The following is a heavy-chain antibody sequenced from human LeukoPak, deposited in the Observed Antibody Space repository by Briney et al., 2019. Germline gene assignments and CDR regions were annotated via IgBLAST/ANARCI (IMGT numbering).Heavy chain of an antibody. CDR3: ARDLYYDFWSGYNNPPGAFDY. CDR2: IYYSGST. J-gene: IGHJ4*02. CDR1: GGSISSGGYS. Sequence: PSETLSLTCGVSGGSISSGGYSWSWIRQHPGKGLEWIGHIYYSGSTYYNPSLKSRGIISVETSKNQFSLKLSSVTAADTAVYYCARDLYYDFWSGYNNPPGAFDYWGQGTLVTVSS. D-gene: IGHD3-3*01. V-gene: IGHV4-31*11.